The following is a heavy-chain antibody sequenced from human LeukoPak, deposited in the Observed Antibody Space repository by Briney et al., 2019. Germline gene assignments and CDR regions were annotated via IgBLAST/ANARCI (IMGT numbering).Heavy chain of an antibody. CDR3: ASRAEDCGGDCYMYYFDY. Sequence: ASVKVSCKAPGGPFNSYAISWVRQAPGQGLERMGGIIPIFVSPNYAQKFQGRVTITADESTSTAYMELSSLRSDDTAVYYCASRAEDCGGDCYMYYFDYWGQGTLVTVSS. D-gene: IGHD2-21*02. J-gene: IGHJ4*02. CDR2: IIPIFVSP. V-gene: IGHV1-69*13. CDR1: GGPFNSYA.